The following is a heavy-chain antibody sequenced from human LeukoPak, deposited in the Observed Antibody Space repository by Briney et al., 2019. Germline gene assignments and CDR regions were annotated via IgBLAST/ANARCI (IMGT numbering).Heavy chain of an antibody. Sequence: PGRSLRLSCTASGFNFGDFAMSWVRQAPGKGLERMGLIRSRGYSGTTQYGVSIRGGFTISRDDSKSIAYLQMNSLETEDTAVYYCTRGGQLRGMGYFFDSWGQGLLVTVSS. CDR1: GFNFGDFA. J-gene: IGHJ4*02. CDR2: IRSRGYSGTT. D-gene: IGHD2-15*01. V-gene: IGHV3-49*04. CDR3: TRGGQLRGMGYFFDS.